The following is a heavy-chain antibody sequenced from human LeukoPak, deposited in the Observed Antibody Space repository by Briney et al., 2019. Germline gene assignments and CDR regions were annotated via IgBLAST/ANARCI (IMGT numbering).Heavy chain of an antibody. V-gene: IGHV1-2*02. CDR2: INPNSGGT. D-gene: IGHD6-13*01. CDR3: ARDVRLPLYSSSWYWVY. J-gene: IGHJ4*02. CDR1: GYTFTGYY. Sequence: GASVKVSCKASGYTFTGYYMHWVRQAPGQGLEWMGWINPNSGGTNYAQKFQGRVTMTRDTSISTAYMELSRLRSDDTAVNYCARDVRLPLYSSSWYWVYWGQGTLVTVSS.